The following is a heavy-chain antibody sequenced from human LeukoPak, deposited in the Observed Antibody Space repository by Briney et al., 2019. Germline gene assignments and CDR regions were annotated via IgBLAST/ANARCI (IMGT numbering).Heavy chain of an antibody. J-gene: IGHJ4*02. Sequence: PSETLSLTCAVYGGSISGYYWSWIRQPPGKGLEWIGEINHSGSTNYNPSLKSRVTISVDTSKNQFSLKLSSVTAADTAVYYCARGAIVVVQAAIWGFDYWGQGTLVTVSS. V-gene: IGHV4-34*01. CDR1: GGSISGYY. D-gene: IGHD2-2*02. CDR3: ARGAIVVVQAAIWGFDY. CDR2: INHSGST.